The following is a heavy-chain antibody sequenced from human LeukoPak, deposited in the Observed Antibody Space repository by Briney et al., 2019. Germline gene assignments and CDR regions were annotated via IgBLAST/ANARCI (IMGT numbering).Heavy chain of an antibody. Sequence: PSETLSLTCAVYGGSFSGYYWSWIRQPPGKGLEWIGEINHSGSTNYNPSLKSRVTISVDTSKNQFSLKLSSVTAADTAVYYCARDYYYDSSGYFRARSGAFDIWGQGTMVTVSS. CDR2: INHSGST. J-gene: IGHJ3*02. CDR3: ARDYYYDSSGYFRARSGAFDI. D-gene: IGHD3-22*01. CDR1: GGSFSGYY. V-gene: IGHV4-34*01.